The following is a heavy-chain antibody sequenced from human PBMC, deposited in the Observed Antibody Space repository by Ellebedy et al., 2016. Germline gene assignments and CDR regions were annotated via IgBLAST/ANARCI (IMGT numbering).Heavy chain of an antibody. J-gene: IGHJ4*02. CDR2: IKSKTDGGTT. Sequence: GGSLRLSCAASGFTFSSYWMSWVRQAPGKGLEWVGRIKSKTDGGTTDYAAPVKGRFTISRDDSKNTLYLQMNSLKTEDTAVYYCSGPGYYFDYWGQGILVTVSS. V-gene: IGHV3-15*01. CDR3: SGPGYYFDY. D-gene: IGHD3-10*01. CDR1: GFTFSSYW.